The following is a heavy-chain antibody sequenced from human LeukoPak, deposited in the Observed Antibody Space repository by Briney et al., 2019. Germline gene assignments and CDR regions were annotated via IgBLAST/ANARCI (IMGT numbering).Heavy chain of an antibody. CDR2: INQDGSEK. J-gene: IGHJ1*01. V-gene: IGHV3-7*03. CDR3: AKYFASGSYYKLPH. Sequence: GGSLRLSCAASGFTFSSYWMNWVRQAPGKGLEWVANINQDGSEKYYVDSVKGRFTISGDNAKNSLYLQMNRLRVEDTAVYYCAKYFASGSYYKLPHWGQGTLVTVSS. D-gene: IGHD3-10*01. CDR1: GFTFSSYW.